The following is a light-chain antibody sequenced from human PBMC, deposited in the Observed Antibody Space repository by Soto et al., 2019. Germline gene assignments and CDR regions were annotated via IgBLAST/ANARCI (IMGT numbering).Light chain of an antibody. V-gene: IGKV3-15*01. CDR3: PQRSNWPPGIT. Sequence: IVRTDSPATLCVSPGEIATLSFRASQSVSILLAWYQQKPGQAPRLLIHGATTRAKRIPARFSGSGSGTEFTLPLSRLEPEDFDVYYCPQRSNWPPGITFGQGTRLEIK. CDR1: QSVSIL. CDR2: GAT. J-gene: IGKJ5*01.